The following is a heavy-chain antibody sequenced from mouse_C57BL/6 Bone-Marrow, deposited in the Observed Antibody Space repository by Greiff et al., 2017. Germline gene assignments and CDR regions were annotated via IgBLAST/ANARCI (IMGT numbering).Heavy chain of an antibody. Sequence: QVQLQQPGAELVKPGASVKLSCKASGYTFTSYWMPWVQQRPGRGLEWVGRIDPNSGGTKYNEKVKGKGTLTVDKPSSTAYMQLSSLTSEDSAVYYCERWVYDYHYYVDDWGQGTTLTVSS. CDR1: GYTFTSYW. J-gene: IGHJ2*01. CDR2: IDPNSGGT. V-gene: IGHV1-72*01. CDR3: ERWVYDYHYYVDD. D-gene: IGHD2-4*01.